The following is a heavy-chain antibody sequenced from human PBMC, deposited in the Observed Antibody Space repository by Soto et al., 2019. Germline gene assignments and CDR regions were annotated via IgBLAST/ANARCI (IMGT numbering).Heavy chain of an antibody. Sequence: GGSLRLSCAASGFTFSSYSMNWVRQAPGKGLEWVSYISSSSSTIYYADSVKGRFTISRDNAKNSLYLQMNSLRDEDTAVYYCARDVGPDYGGNLWPYGMDVWGQGTTVTVSS. CDR2: ISSSSSTI. D-gene: IGHD4-17*01. V-gene: IGHV3-48*02. CDR1: GFTFSSYS. J-gene: IGHJ6*02. CDR3: ARDVGPDYGGNLWPYGMDV.